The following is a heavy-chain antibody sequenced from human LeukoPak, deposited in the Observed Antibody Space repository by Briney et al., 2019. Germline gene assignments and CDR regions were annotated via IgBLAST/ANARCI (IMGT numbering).Heavy chain of an antibody. J-gene: IGHJ5*02. CDR3: IRDFRSADL. V-gene: IGHV3-74*01. CDR2: IYVDGRTT. Sequence: GGSLRRSCVASGFTFSNYWMHWVRQPPGKGLVWVSRIYVDGRTTNYADSVKGRFTISRDNAKNTVYLEMNSLSVEDTATYYCIRDFRSADLWGQGTLVTVTS. CDR1: GFTFSNYW.